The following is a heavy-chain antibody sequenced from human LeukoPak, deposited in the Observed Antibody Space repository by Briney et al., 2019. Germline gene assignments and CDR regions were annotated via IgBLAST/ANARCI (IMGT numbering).Heavy chain of an antibody. CDR3: AKVVVPAAIGFAFDI. Sequence: GGSLRLSCAASGFTFSSYAMSWVRQAPRKGLEWVSAISGSGGSTYYADSVKGRFTISRDNSKNTLYLQMNSLRAADTAVYYCAKVVVPAAIGFAFDIWGQGTMVTVSS. CDR2: ISGSGGST. D-gene: IGHD2-2*02. CDR1: GFTFSSYA. V-gene: IGHV3-23*01. J-gene: IGHJ3*02.